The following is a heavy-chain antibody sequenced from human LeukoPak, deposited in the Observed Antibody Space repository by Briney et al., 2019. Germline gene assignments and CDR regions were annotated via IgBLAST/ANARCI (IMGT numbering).Heavy chain of an antibody. V-gene: IGHV1-69*13. J-gene: IGHJ5*02. Sequence: SVKVSCKASGGTFSRYAFRWGRQAPGRWLEWMGGIIPIFGTANYAQKFQGRVTITADESTSTAYMELSSLRSEDTAVYYCARDLINYYYGSGSYGVNWFDPWGQGTLVTVSS. CDR3: ARDLINYYYGSGSYGVNWFDP. CDR1: GGTFSRYA. D-gene: IGHD3-10*01. CDR2: IIPIFGTA.